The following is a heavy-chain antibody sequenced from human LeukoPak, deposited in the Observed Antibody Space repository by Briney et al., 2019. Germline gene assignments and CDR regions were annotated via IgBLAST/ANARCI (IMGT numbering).Heavy chain of an antibody. CDR1: GYTFTGYY. J-gene: IGHJ4*02. CDR3: ARAPPRNGFDY. D-gene: IGHD2-8*01. Sequence: GASVKVSCKASGYTFTGYYMHWVRQAPGQGLEWMGWINPNSGGTNYAQKFQGRVTMTRDKSISTPYMDLSRLRSDDTAVYSCARAPPRNGFDYWGQGTLVTVSS. CDR2: INPNSGGT. V-gene: IGHV1-2*02.